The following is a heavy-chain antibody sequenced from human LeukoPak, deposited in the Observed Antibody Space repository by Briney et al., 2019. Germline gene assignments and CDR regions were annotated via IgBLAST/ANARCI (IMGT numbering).Heavy chain of an antibody. CDR3: ARGPVGVKNWFDP. CDR1: GGSFSGYY. CDR2: INHSGST. J-gene: IGHJ5*02. Sequence: ASETLSLTCAVYGGSFSGYYWSWIRQPPGKGLEWIGEINHSGSTNYNPSLKSRVTISVDTSKNQFSLKLSSVTAADTAVYYCARGPVGVKNWFDPWGQGTLVTVSS. V-gene: IGHV4-34*01. D-gene: IGHD3-10*01.